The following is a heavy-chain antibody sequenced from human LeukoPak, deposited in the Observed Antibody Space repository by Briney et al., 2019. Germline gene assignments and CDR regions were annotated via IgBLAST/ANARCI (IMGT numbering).Heavy chain of an antibody. D-gene: IGHD3-10*01. V-gene: IGHV3-20*04. Sequence: PGGSLRLSXAASGFTFDDYGMSWVRQAPGKGLEWVSGINWNGGSTCYADSVKGRFTISRDNAKNSLYLQMNSLRAEDTALYYCARKSDSMVRGVIIDWGRGTLVTVSS. J-gene: IGHJ4*02. CDR1: GFTFDDYG. CDR3: ARKSDSMVRGVIID. CDR2: INWNGGST.